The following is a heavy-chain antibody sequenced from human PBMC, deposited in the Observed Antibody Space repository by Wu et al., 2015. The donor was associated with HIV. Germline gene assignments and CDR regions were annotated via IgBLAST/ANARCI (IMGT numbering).Heavy chain of an antibody. J-gene: IGHJ4*02. V-gene: IGHV1-69*05. D-gene: IGHD2-15*01. CDR3: TRSTFAGGSDTWYSFDK. CDR2: INPLFGTT. CDR1: GYTFTSFG. Sequence: QVQLVQSGNEVKSFGTSIRVSCKTSGYTFTSFGVNWVRRAPGRGLEWVGWINPLFGTTKFAQKFQGRLTITTDELRTSAYMELSSLKSEDTAVYFCTRSTFAGGSDTWYSFDKWGQGTLVSVSS.